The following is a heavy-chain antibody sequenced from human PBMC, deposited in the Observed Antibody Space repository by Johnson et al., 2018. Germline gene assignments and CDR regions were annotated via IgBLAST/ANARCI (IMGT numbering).Heavy chain of an antibody. J-gene: IGHJ3*02. D-gene: IGHD4-17*01. Sequence: VQLLESGGGVVQPRRSLRLSCTASGFTFSSYAMHWVRQAPGKGLEWVAVISYDGSNKYYADSVKGRFTISRDNSKNTLYLQMNSLRAEDTAVYYCARDFYDYGDYGDAFDIWGQGTMVTVSS. V-gene: IGHV3-30-3*01. CDR3: ARDFYDYGDYGDAFDI. CDR1: GFTFSSYA. CDR2: ISYDGSNK.